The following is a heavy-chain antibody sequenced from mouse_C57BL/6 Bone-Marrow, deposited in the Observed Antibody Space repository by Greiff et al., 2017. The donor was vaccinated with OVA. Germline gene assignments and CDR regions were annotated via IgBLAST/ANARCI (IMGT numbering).Heavy chain of an antibody. CDR1: GYTFTDYT. CDR3: ARSGGNSWFAC. Sequence: VQLKESGPELVKPGASVKIPCKASGYTFTDYTMDWVKQSPGKSLEWIGDINPNNGGTIYNQKFKGKATLTVDKSSSTAYMELRSLTSEDTAVYYCARSGGNSWFACWGQGTLVTVSA. D-gene: IGHD2-1*01. J-gene: IGHJ3*01. CDR2: INPNNGGT. V-gene: IGHV1-18*01.